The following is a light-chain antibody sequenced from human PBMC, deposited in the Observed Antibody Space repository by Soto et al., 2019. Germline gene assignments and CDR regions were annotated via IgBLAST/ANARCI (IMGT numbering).Light chain of an antibody. J-gene: IGKJ4*01. CDR3: QQYKNWPLT. V-gene: IGKV3-15*01. CDR2: GAS. CDR1: QSVSST. Sequence: TVLTQSPGTLSLSPGERATLSCRASQSVSSTLAWYQQKPGQAPRLLIYGASTRATGFPARFSGSGSGTEFTLTISSLQSEDFAVYYCQQYKNWPLTCGGGTKGDIK.